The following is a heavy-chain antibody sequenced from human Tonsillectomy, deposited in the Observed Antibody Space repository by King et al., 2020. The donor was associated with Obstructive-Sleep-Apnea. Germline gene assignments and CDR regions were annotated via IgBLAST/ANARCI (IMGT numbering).Heavy chain of an antibody. CDR3: AKDPSDYYYGMDV. D-gene: IGHD3-10*01. CDR2: ISWNSGSI. J-gene: IGHJ6*02. CDR1: GFIFDEYA. Sequence: VQLVESGGGLVQPGRSLRLSCAASGFIFDEYAMHWVRQAPGKGLEWVSGISWNSGSIGYADSVRGRFTISRDNAKNSLYLQMNSLRPEDTPLYYCAKDPSDYYYGMDVWGQGTTVTVSS. V-gene: IGHV3-9*01.